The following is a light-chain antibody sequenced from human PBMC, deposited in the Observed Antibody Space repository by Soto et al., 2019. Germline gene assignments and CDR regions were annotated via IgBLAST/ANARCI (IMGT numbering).Light chain of an antibody. CDR1: QTSSSTF. J-gene: IGKJ4*01. V-gene: IGKV3-20*01. CDR3: PQFGLSPT. CDR2: GAS. Sequence: EVVLTRSPGTISLSPGERAPLSCRASQTSSSTFLAWYRQRPGQAPRLLIYGASSRAPGIPDRFSASGSGTDFTLTISRLEPEDFAAYYCPQFGLSPTVGGRTKVDIK.